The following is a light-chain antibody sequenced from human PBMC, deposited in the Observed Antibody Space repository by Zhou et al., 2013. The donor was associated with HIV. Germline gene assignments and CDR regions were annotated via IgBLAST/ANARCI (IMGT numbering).Light chain of an antibody. Sequence: AIRMTQSPSSFSASTGDRVTLTCRASQGISNYLAWYQQKPGKAPTLLIYDSSKLQPGVPSRFSGSGSGTHFTLTITSLQPDDFASYYCQQFDRYSTFGQGTKVDMK. J-gene: IGKJ1*01. V-gene: IGKV1-8*01. CDR3: QQFDRYST. CDR1: QGISNY. CDR2: DSS.